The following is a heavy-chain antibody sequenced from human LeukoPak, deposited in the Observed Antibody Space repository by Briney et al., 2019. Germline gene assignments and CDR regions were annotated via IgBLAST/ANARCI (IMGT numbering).Heavy chain of an antibody. D-gene: IGHD3-16*01. Sequence: GGSLRLSCAASGFTFSSYAMSWVRQAPGKGLEWVSAISGSGGSTYYADSVKGRFTISRDNAKNSLYLQMNSLRAEDTAVYYCAREGGSNYYYYMDVWGKGTTVTVSS. V-gene: IGHV3-23*01. J-gene: IGHJ6*03. CDR2: ISGSGGST. CDR1: GFTFSSYA. CDR3: AREGGSNYYYYMDV.